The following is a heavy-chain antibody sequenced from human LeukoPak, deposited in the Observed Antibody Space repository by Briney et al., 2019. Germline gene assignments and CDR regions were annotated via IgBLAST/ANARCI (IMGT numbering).Heavy chain of an antibody. V-gene: IGHV3-7*01. Sequence: GGSLRLSCAASGFTFSSHWMLWVRQAPGKGLEWVADLRHDGSEKYYVDSVKGRFTISRDNATNSLYLQMNSLRAEDTAVYYCAREVSVAMDYWGQGTLVIVLS. J-gene: IGHJ4*02. CDR2: LRHDGSEK. CDR3: AREVSVAMDY. CDR1: GFTFSSHW. D-gene: IGHD2-2*01.